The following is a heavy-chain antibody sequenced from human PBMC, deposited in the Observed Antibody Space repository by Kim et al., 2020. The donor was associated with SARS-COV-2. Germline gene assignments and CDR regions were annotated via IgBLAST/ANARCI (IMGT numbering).Heavy chain of an antibody. CDR1: GYSFTSYW. CDR2: IYPGDSDT. V-gene: IGHV5-51*01. D-gene: IGHD2-21*02. CDR3: ARTPSGDWKDPAHFDY. J-gene: IGHJ4*02. Sequence: GESLKISCKGSGYSFTSYWIGWVRQMPGKGLEWMGIIYPGDSDTRYSPSFQGQVTISADKSISTAYLQWSSLKASDTAMYYCARTPSGDWKDPAHFDYWGQGTLVTVSS.